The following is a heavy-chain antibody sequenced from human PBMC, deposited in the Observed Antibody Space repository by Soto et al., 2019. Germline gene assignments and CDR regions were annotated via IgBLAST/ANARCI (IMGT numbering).Heavy chain of an antibody. CDR2: IDSDGSST. CDR3: AKSNWFDP. Sequence: PGGAVRQSGAASESAFSDGWLNWVRQAPGKGLVWVSRIDSDGSSTSYADSVKGRFTISRDNDKNTLYLQMNSLRAEDTAVYYCAKSNWFDPWGQGSLVTVSS. J-gene: IGHJ5*02. V-gene: IGHV3-74*01. CDR1: ESAFSDGW.